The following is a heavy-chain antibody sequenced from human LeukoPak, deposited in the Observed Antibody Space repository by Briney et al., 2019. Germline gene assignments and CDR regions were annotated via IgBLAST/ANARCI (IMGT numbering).Heavy chain of an antibody. CDR1: GFTFDDYG. CDR2: INWNGGST. D-gene: IGHD2-2*01. V-gene: IGHV3-20*04. J-gene: IGHJ6*02. CDR3: ARVVPAAIGGYYYYGMDV. Sequence: PGGSLALSCAASGFTFDDYGMSWVRQAPGKGLEWVSGINWNGGSTGYADSVKGRFTISRDNAKNSLYLQMNSLRAEDTALYYCARVVPAAIGGYYYYGMDVWGQGTTDTVSS.